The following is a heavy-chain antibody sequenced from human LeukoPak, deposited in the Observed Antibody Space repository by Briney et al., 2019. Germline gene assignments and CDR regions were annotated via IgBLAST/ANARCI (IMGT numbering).Heavy chain of an antibody. V-gene: IGHV3-74*01. CDR3: ARDLFPYYYDSSGYFFDY. CDR1: GFTFSSYW. D-gene: IGHD3-22*01. CDR2: INSDGSST. J-gene: IGHJ4*02. Sequence: GGSLRLSCVASGFTFSSYWMHWVRQAPGKGLVWVSRINSDGSSTSYADSVKGRFTISRDNAKNTLYLQMNSLRAEDTAVYYCARDLFPYYYDSSGYFFDYWGQGTLVTVSS.